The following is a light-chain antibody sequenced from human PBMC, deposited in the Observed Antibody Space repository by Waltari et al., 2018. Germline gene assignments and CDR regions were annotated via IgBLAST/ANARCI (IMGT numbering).Light chain of an antibody. CDR3: QSYDTSLSVV. CDR1: GSNLGAGYD. V-gene: IGLV1-40*01. J-gene: IGLJ2*01. CDR2: GTS. Sequence: QSVLTQPPPVSGAPGQRASISCTGRGSNLGAGYDVHWDQHHQGKAPKLLIYGTSPRPPGVPVRFFGSQSGTSASLAITALQAEDEAEYYCQSYDTSLSVVFGGGTKLTVL.